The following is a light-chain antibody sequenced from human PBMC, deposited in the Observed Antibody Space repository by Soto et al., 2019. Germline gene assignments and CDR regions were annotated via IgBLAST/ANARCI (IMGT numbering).Light chain of an antibody. J-gene: IGKJ2*01. CDR2: WAS. CDR3: QQYESTPPT. Sequence: DIVMTQSPDSLAVSLGERATINCKSSQSVLYSSNNKNYLAWYQQRPGQPPKLLLYWASTRESGVPDRCSGSGSGTDFPLTITSLQAEDVAVYYCQQYESTPPTFGQGTKLEIK. CDR1: QSVLYSSNNKNY. V-gene: IGKV4-1*01.